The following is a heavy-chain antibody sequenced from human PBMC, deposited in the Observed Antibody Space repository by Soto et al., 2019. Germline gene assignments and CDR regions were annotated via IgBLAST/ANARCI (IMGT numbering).Heavy chain of an antibody. CDR2: ISGSGGST. Sequence: GGSLRLSCAASGFTFSSYAMSWVRQAPGKGLECVSAISGSGGSTYYADSVKGRFTISRDNSKNTLYLQMNSLRAEDTAVYYCVLWPPYYFDYWGQGTLVTVSS. CDR1: GFTFSSYA. V-gene: IGHV3-23*01. D-gene: IGHD2-21*01. CDR3: VLWPPYYFDY. J-gene: IGHJ4*02.